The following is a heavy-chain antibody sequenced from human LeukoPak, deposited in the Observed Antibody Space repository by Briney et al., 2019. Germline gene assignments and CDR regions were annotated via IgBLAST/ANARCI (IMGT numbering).Heavy chain of an antibody. CDR1: GFTFSSYG. V-gene: IGHV3-30*02. J-gene: IGHJ4*02. CDR3: ARDRAGYSSGWYGFPAH. CDR2: IRYDGNNQ. Sequence: GGSLRLSCAASGFTFSSYGMHWVRQAPGKGLEWIAFIRYDGNNQYYADSVKGRFTISRDNAKNSLYLQMNTLRAEDTAVYYCARDRAGYSSGWYGFPAHWGQGTLVTVSS. D-gene: IGHD6-19*01.